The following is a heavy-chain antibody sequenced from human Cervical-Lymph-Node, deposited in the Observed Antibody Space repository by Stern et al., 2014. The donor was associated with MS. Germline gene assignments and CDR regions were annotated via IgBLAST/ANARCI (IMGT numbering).Heavy chain of an antibody. V-gene: IGHV3-30*01. CDR1: GFIFSNYA. Sequence: VQLVESGGGVVQHGRSLRLSCAASGFIFSNYAMHWVRQPPGEGLEWVAVVSSDGANTYFADSVKGRFTLSRDNSKNTLYLQMNSLKIEDTAIYYCASQIWGQGTMVTVSS. CDR2: VSSDGANT. J-gene: IGHJ3*02. CDR3: ASQI.